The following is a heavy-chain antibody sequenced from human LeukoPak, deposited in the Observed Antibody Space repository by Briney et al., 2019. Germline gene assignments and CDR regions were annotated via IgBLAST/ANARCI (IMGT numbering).Heavy chain of an antibody. J-gene: IGHJ4*02. Sequence: GGPLRLFCAASGFTFSLYTMIWARQATGKALECVLTIDGRSVDPYYADSVKGRFTISRDNSRNTVYLQMNSLRAEDTAVYYCAKDRAGTPWADWGQGTLVTVSS. CDR1: GFTFSLYT. CDR2: IDGRSVDP. V-gene: IGHV3-23*01. CDR3: AKDRAGTPWAD. D-gene: IGHD1-1*01.